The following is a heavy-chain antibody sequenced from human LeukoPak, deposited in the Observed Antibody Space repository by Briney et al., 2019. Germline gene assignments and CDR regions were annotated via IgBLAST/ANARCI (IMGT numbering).Heavy chain of an antibody. V-gene: IGHV3-48*02. D-gene: IGHD4-23*01. Sequence: GGSLRLSCAASGFTFSIYSINWVRQAPGKGLEWVSYISSSSTISYADPVKGRFTISRDNANNSLYLQMNSLRDEDTAVYYCARGGTSSSLAYWGQGTLVTVSS. CDR2: ISSSSTI. CDR1: GFTFSIYS. J-gene: IGHJ4*02. CDR3: ARGGTSSSLAY.